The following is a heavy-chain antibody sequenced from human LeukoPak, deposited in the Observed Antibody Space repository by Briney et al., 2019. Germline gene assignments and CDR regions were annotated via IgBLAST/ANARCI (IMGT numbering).Heavy chain of an antibody. D-gene: IGHD2-2*01. J-gene: IGHJ4*02. V-gene: IGHV1-2*04. CDR2: INPNSGGT. CDR1: GYTFTGYY. CDR3: ARGRCSSTSCYLPYYFDY. Sequence: ASVKVSCKASGYTFTGYYMHWVRQAPGQGLEWMGWINPNSGGTNYAQKFQGWVTMTRDTSISTAYMELSRLRSDDTAVYYCARGRCSSTSCYLPYYFDYWGQGTLVTVSS.